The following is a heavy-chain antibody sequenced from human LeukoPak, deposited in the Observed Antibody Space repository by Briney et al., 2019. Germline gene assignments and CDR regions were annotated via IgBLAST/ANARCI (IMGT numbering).Heavy chain of an antibody. CDR1: GFTLSSYG. CDR3: AKDRGPYYYGSGSPYYFDY. V-gene: IGHV3-30*02. CDR2: IRYDGSNK. D-gene: IGHD3-10*01. Sequence: GGSLRLSCAASGFTLSSYGMHWVRQAPGKGLEWVAFIRYDGSNKYYADSVKGRFTISRDNSKNTLYLQMNSLRAEDTAVYYCAKDRGPYYYGSGSPYYFDYWGQGTLVTVSS. J-gene: IGHJ4*02.